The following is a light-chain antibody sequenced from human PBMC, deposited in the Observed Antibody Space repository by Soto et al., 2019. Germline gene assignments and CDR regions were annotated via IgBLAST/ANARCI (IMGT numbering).Light chain of an antibody. CDR2: RNN. Sequence: QSVLTQPPSASGTPGQRVTISCSGSSSNIGSKYVYWYQQLPGTAPKLLIYRNNQRPSGVTDRFAGSKSGTSASLAIRGLRSEDEADYYCAAWDANVGGPALGGGTKLTVL. J-gene: IGLJ2*01. V-gene: IGLV1-47*01. CDR1: SSNIGSKY. CDR3: AAWDANVGGPA.